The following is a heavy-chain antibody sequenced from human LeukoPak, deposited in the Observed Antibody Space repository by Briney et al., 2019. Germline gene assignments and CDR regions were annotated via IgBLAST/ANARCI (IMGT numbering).Heavy chain of an antibody. D-gene: IGHD3-22*01. Sequence: SETLSLTCAVDCGSFTNHFWSWVRQSPGKGLEWIGEVADYGSVNYNPSLQSRVTISLDTSKNHFSLKVSSMNAADTAVYYCTRRRVTVIVVSTFDSWGQGTLVTVSS. J-gene: IGHJ4*02. CDR1: CGSFTNHF. V-gene: IGHV4-34*01. CDR2: VADYGSV. CDR3: TRRRVTVIVVSTFDS.